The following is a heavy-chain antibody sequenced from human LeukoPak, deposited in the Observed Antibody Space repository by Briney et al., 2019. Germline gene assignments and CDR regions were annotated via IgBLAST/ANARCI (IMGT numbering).Heavy chain of an antibody. CDR3: AREGYCSGGSCYPEYFQH. CDR1: GGSFSGYY. V-gene: IGHV4-34*01. CDR2: INHSGST. Sequence: SETLSLTCAVYGGSFSGYYWSWIRQPPGKGLEGIGEINHSGSTNYNPSLKSRVTISVDTSKNQFSLKLSSVTAADTAVYYCAREGYCSGGSCYPEYFQHWGQGTLVTVSS. J-gene: IGHJ1*01. D-gene: IGHD2-15*01.